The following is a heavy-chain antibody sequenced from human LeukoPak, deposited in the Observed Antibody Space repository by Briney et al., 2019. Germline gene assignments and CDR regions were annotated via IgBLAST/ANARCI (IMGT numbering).Heavy chain of an antibody. J-gene: IGHJ6*03. CDR2: ISSSSSYI. D-gene: IGHD2-15*01. Sequence: GGSLRLSCAASGFTFSSYSMNWVRQAPGKGLEWVSSISSSSSYIYYADSVKGRSTISRDNAKNSLYLQMNSLRAEDTAVYSCARVGSYYYYMDVWGKGTTVTVSS. V-gene: IGHV3-21*01. CDR3: ARVGSYYYYMDV. CDR1: GFTFSSYS.